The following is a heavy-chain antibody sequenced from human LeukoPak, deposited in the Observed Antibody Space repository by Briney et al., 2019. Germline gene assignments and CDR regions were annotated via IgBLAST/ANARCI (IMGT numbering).Heavy chain of an antibody. CDR3: ARGPRITMVRGVIQSPYYYYGMDV. V-gene: IGHV1-3*01. CDR1: GYTFTSYA. Sequence: ASVKVSCKASGYTFTSYAMHWVRQAPGQGLEWMGWINAGNGNTKYSQKFQGRVTITRDTSASTAHMELSSLRSEDTAVYYCARGPRITMVRGVIQSPYYYYGMDVWGKGTTVTVSS. J-gene: IGHJ6*04. CDR2: INAGNGNT. D-gene: IGHD3-10*01.